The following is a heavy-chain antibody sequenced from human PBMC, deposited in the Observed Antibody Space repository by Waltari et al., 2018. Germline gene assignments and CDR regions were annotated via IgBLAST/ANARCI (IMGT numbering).Heavy chain of an antibody. D-gene: IGHD2-2*01. V-gene: IGHV4-34*01. J-gene: IGHJ4*02. CDR1: GGSFSGSY. CDR3: AREYQLLPLGAFDY. Sequence: QVQLQQWGAGLLKPSETLSLTCAVYGGSFSGSYWSWIRQPPGKGLEWIGEINHSGSTNYNPSLKSRVTISVDTSKNQFSLKLSSVTAADTAVYYCAREYQLLPLGAFDYWGQGTLVTVSS. CDR2: INHSGST.